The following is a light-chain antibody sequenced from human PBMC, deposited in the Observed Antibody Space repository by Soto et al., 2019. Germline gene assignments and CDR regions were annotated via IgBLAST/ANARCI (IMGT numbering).Light chain of an antibody. Sequence: EIVMTQSPASLSVSPGERATLSCRASQSIGSDLAWYQQKPGQAPSLLIYDATTRAAGIPARFSGSGSGTEFTLTISSLQSEDFSVYSCHQYNNWPPYTFGQGTKVEIK. CDR3: HQYNNWPPYT. CDR2: DAT. J-gene: IGKJ2*01. V-gene: IGKV3-15*01. CDR1: QSIGSD.